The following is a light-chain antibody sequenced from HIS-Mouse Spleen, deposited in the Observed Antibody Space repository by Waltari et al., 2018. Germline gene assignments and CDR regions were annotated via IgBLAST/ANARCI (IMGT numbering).Light chain of an antibody. CDR2: AAS. J-gene: IGKJ1*01. Sequence: IPLTPSPSFLSASVGDRVTIPCRARQGICSYLAWYQQKPGTAPKLLFYAASTLQSGVPSRFSGRGSGTEFTLTISSLQAEDFAAYYCQQLNSYPPTFGQGTKVEIK. CDR1: QGICSY. V-gene: IGKV1-9*01. CDR3: QQLNSYPPT.